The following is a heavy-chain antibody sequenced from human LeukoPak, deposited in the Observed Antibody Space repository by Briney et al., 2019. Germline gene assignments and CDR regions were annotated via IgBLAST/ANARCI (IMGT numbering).Heavy chain of an antibody. D-gene: IGHD3-10*02. CDR2: IYYSGNT. Sequence: SETLSLTCTVSGGSISPYYWSWVRQPPGKGLEWLGYIYYSGNTDYNPSLKSRVAISVDTTKNQFSLKLSSVTAADTAVYYCARSTGTTMFIDYWGQGTLVTVSS. CDR1: GGSISPYY. V-gene: IGHV4-59*01. J-gene: IGHJ4*02. CDR3: ARSTGTTMFIDY.